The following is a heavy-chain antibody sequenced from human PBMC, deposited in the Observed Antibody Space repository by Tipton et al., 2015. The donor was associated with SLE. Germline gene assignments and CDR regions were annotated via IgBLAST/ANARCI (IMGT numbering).Heavy chain of an antibody. D-gene: IGHD4-17*01. CDR1: GFTVSSNY. V-gene: IGHV3-53*04. CDR3: ARDSPSTTGGGGFDY. CDR2: LFTGGDT. J-gene: IGHJ4*02. Sequence: SLRLSCAASGFTVSSNYMSWVRQAPGKGLEWVSILFTGGDTYYTDSVKGRFTISRHNSENTLYLQMNTLAAEDTAVYYCARDSPSTTGGGGFDYWGQGTLVTVSS.